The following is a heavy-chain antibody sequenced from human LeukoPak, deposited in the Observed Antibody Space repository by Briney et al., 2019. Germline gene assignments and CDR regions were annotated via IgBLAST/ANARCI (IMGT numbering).Heavy chain of an antibody. J-gene: IGHJ4*02. V-gene: IGHV1-2*02. Sequence: ASVKVSCKASGYTFTGYYMHWVRQAPGQGLGWMGWINPNSGGTNYAQKFQGRVTMTRDTSISTAYMELSRLRSGDTAVYYCARDQRQGSSSDFDYWGQGTLVTVSS. D-gene: IGHD6-19*01. CDR3: ARDQRQGSSSDFDY. CDR1: GYTFTGYY. CDR2: INPNSGGT.